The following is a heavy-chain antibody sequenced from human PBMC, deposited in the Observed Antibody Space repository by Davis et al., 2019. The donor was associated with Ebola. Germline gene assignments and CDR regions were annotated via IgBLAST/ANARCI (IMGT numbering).Heavy chain of an antibody. Sequence: ASVKVSCKASGYNFRAYSVHWVRQVPGAGLGWMGRIDPYSGGTNYAQKFQGWVTMTRDTSISTAYMELTSDDTAVYYCARGGTGYDYAFEYWGQGSLVSVSS. CDR1: GYNFRAYS. J-gene: IGHJ4*02. D-gene: IGHD5-12*01. CDR2: IDPYSGGT. V-gene: IGHV1-2*04. CDR3: ARGGTGYDYAFEY.